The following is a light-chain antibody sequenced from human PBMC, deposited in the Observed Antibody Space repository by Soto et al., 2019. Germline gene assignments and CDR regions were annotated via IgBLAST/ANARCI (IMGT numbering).Light chain of an antibody. V-gene: IGLV2-14*01. J-gene: IGLJ1*01. CDR3: SSYTSSSTPWV. CDR1: SSDVGGYNY. Sequence: QSALTQPASVSGSPGQSITISCTGTSSDVGGYNYVSWYQQHPGKAPKLMIYDVSNRPSGVSNRFSGSKSGNTASLTISGPQAEDEADYYCSSYTSSSTPWVFGTGTKVTVL. CDR2: DVS.